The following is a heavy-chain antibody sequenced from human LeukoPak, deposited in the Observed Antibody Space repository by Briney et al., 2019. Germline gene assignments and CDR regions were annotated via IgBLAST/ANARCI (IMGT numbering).Heavy chain of an antibody. Sequence: SVKVSCKASGGTFSSYAISWVRQAPGQGLEWMGWIIPIFGTANYAQKFQGRVTITADESTSTAYMELSSLRSEDTAVYYCARKHIVVVPAANPSYAFDIWGQGTMVTVSS. J-gene: IGHJ3*02. CDR1: GGTFSSYA. CDR3: ARKHIVVVPAANPSYAFDI. CDR2: IIPIFGTA. D-gene: IGHD2-2*01. V-gene: IGHV1-69*01.